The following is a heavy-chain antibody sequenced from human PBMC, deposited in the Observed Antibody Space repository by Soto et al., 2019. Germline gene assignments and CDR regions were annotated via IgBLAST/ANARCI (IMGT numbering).Heavy chain of an antibody. J-gene: IGHJ6*02. CDR3: ARGSPYYGMDV. Sequence: SETLSLTCAVYGGSFSGYYWSWIRQPPGKGLEWIGEINHSGSTNYNPSLKSRVTISVDTSKNQLSLKLSSVTAADTAVYYCARGSPYYGMDVWGQGTTVTVSS. CDR2: INHSGST. CDR1: GGSFSGYY. V-gene: IGHV4-34*01.